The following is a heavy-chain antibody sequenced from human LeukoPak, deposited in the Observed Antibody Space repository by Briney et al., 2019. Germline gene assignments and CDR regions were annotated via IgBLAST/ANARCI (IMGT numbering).Heavy chain of an antibody. V-gene: IGHV4-38-2*02. J-gene: IGHJ4*02. Sequence: PSETLSLTCTVSGYSISSGYYWGWIRQPPGKGLEWIGSIYHSGSTYYNPSLKSRVTISVDTSKNQFSLKLSSVTAADTAVYYCASGPVTPAGYYFDYWGQGTLVTVSS. CDR2: IYHSGST. CDR3: ASGPVTPAGYYFDY. D-gene: IGHD4-17*01. CDR1: GYSISSGYY.